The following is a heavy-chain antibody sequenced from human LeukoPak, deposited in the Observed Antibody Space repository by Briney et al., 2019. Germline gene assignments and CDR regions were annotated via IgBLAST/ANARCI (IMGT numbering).Heavy chain of an antibody. J-gene: IGHJ6*02. Sequence: KPSETLSLTCTVSGGSISSYYWSWLRQPAGKGLEWIGRIYTSGSTNYNPSLKSRVTMSVDTSKNQFSLKLSSVTAADTAVYYCATLGYDFWSGYYPYYYYGMDVWGQGTTVTVSS. CDR2: IYTSGST. D-gene: IGHD3-3*01. V-gene: IGHV4-4*07. CDR3: ATLGYDFWSGYYPYYYYGMDV. CDR1: GGSISSYY.